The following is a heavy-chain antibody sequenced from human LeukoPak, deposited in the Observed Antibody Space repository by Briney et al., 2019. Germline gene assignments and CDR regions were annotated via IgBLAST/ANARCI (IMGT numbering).Heavy chain of an antibody. Sequence: PSETLSLTCAVCGGSFSGYYWRWLRQPPVKGLEWIGEINHSGSTNYNQSLKSRVTISVDTSKNQFSLKLSSVTAADTAVYYCARGRRYSYGSDYWGQGALVTVSS. J-gene: IGHJ4*02. CDR3: ARGRRYSYGSDY. CDR2: INHSGST. D-gene: IGHD5-18*01. CDR1: GGSFSGYY. V-gene: IGHV4-34*01.